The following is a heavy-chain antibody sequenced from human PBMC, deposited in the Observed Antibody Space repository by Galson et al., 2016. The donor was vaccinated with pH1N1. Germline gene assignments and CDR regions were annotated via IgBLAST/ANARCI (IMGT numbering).Heavy chain of an antibody. CDR1: GGTFGSYG. J-gene: IGHJ2*01. Sequence: SVKVSCKASGGTFGSYGINWVRQAPGQGLEWMGGINPNFNTAKYAQNFQGRVTITTDKSMTTAYMELSSLRSEDTAVYFCARDDYDDTDLNDWYFDLWGHGTLLSVSS. V-gene: IGHV1-69*05. CDR3: ARDDYDDTDLNDWYFDL. CDR2: INPNFNTA. D-gene: IGHD3-22*01.